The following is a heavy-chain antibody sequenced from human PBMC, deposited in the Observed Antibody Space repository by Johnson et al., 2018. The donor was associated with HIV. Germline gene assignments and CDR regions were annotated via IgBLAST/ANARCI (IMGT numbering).Heavy chain of an antibody. CDR1: AFTFRSYS. V-gene: IGHV3-30-3*01. D-gene: IGHD6-13*01. Sequence: QMQLVESGGGVVQPGRSLRLSCAASAFTFRSYSMHWVRQAPGKGLEWVAVISYDGSNKYYAASVKGRFTISRDNSKNSLYLQMNSLRAEDTAVYYCAREIIAAADDIWGQGTMVTVSS. CDR3: AREIIAAADDI. J-gene: IGHJ3*02. CDR2: ISYDGSNK.